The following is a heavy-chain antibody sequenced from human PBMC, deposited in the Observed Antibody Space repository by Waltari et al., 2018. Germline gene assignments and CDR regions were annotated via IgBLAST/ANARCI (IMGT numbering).Heavy chain of an antibody. Sequence: QLQLQESGPGLVKPSETLSLTCTVSGGSISSSSYYWGWIRQPPGKGLEWIGSIYYSGSTYYNPSLKSRVTISVDTSKNQFSLKLSSVTAADTAVYYCARLDGWSLLDAFDIWGQGTMVTVSS. V-gene: IGHV4-39*01. CDR2: IYYSGST. D-gene: IGHD6-19*01. J-gene: IGHJ3*02. CDR3: ARLDGWSLLDAFDI. CDR1: GGSISSSSYY.